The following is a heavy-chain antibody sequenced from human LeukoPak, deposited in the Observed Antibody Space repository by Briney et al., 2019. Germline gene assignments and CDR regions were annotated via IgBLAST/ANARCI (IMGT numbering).Heavy chain of an antibody. CDR1: GFTFSSYA. D-gene: IGHD6-19*01. Sequence: PGGSLRLSCAASGFTFSSYAMSWVRQAPGKGLEWVSGISGSGGTTSYADSVKGRFSISRDNSKNTLYLQMNSLRAEDAAVYFCAKHSSGWYYFGYWGQGTLVTVSS. V-gene: IGHV3-23*01. J-gene: IGHJ4*02. CDR3: AKHSSGWYYFGY. CDR2: ISGSGGTT.